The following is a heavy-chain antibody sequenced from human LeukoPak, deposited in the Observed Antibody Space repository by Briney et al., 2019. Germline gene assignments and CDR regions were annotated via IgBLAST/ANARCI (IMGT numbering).Heavy chain of an antibody. CDR3: ARGPDGVVVPAAMGVYYYYYMDV. Sequence: PSETLPLTCTVSGGSISSSSYYWGWIRQPPGKGLEWIGSIYYSGSTYYNPSLKSRVTISVDTSKNQFSLKLSSVTAADTAVYYCARGPDGVVVPAAMGVYYYYYMDVWGKGTTVTVSS. CDR2: IYYSGST. J-gene: IGHJ6*03. V-gene: IGHV4-39*01. CDR1: GGSISSSSYY. D-gene: IGHD2-2*01.